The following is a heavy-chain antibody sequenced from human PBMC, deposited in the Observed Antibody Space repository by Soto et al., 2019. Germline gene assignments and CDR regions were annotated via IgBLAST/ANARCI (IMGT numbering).Heavy chain of an antibody. CDR2: INGDESRR. Sequence: EVQLVESGGGLVQPGGSLRLSCAASGFTFSTYWMHWVRQAPGKGLVWVSRINGDESRRNNADSVEGRFTISRDNAKNTVYLQMNSLRDENTAGYYCARGGFYRFYMGGWGKGTTVTVSS. V-gene: IGHV3-74*01. J-gene: IGHJ6*03. CDR3: ARGGFYRFYMGG. CDR1: GFTFSTYW.